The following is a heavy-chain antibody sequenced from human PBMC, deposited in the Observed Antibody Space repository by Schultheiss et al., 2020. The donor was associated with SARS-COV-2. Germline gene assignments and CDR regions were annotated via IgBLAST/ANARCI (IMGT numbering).Heavy chain of an antibody. D-gene: IGHD4-17*01. CDR2: ISGSGGST. CDR1: GFTFSSYA. J-gene: IGHJ4*02. CDR3: ARVLGVGTTYFDY. V-gene: IGHV3-23*01. Sequence: GGSLRLSCAASGFTFSSYAMSWVRQAPGKGLEWVSAISGSGGSTYYADSVKGRFTISRDNSKNTLYLQMNSLRAEDTAVYYCARVLGVGTTYFDYWGQGTLVTVSS.